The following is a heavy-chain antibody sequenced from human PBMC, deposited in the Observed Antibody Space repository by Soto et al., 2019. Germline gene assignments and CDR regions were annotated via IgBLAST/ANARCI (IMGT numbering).Heavy chain of an antibody. CDR2: ISYEGSNT. Sequence: QVHLVESGGGVVQPGRSLRLSCVASGFTFATYGIHWVRQAPGTGLQWVALISYEGSNTYYADSVRGRFTISRDNSKNTSDLQMNTLRPADTCLYYWARVTPGNTLYYCSGLAFWGQGTSVTV. CDR3: ARVTPGNTLYYCSGLAF. J-gene: IGHJ6*02. D-gene: IGHD1-7*01. CDR1: GFTFATYG. V-gene: IGHV3-30-3*01.